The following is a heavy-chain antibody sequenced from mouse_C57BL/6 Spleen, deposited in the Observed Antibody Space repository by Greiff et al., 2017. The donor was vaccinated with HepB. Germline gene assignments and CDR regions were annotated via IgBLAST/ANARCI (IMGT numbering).Heavy chain of an antibody. D-gene: IGHD1-1*01. CDR3: AIYYYGSSYY. V-gene: IGHV1-53*01. CDR2: INPSNGGT. CDR1: GYTFTSYW. J-gene: IGHJ2*01. Sequence: QVQLKQPGTELVKPGASVKLSCKASGYTFTSYWMHWVKQRPGPGLEWIGNINPSNGGTNYYEKFKSKATLTVDKSSSTAYMQLSSLTSEDSAVYYCAIYYYGSSYYWGQGTTLTVSS.